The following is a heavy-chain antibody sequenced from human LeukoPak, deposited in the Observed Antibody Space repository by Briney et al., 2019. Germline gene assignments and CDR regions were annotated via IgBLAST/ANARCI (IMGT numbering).Heavy chain of an antibody. Sequence: SETLSLTCTVSGGSISSYYWSWIRQPPGKGLEWIGYIHYSGSTNYNPSLKSRVTISVDTSKNQFSLKLSSVTAADTAVYYCSSGPYYYDSSGYYQLDYWGQGTLVTVSS. CDR2: IHYSGST. CDR1: GGSISSYY. J-gene: IGHJ4*02. V-gene: IGHV4-59*01. CDR3: SSGPYYYDSSGYYQLDY. D-gene: IGHD3-22*01.